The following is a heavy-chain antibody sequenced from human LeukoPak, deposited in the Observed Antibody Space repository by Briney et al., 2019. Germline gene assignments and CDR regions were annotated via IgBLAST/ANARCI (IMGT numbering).Heavy chain of an antibody. J-gene: IGHJ4*02. CDR3: ARKPAGWGVWFFDY. V-gene: IGHV1-69*01. CDR2: IIPIFGTA. CDR1: GGTYISYA. D-gene: IGHD2-2*01. Sequence: SVKVSCKASGGTYISYAISWVRQAPGQGLEWMGGIIPIFGTANYAQKFQGRVTITADESTSTAYMELSSLRSEDTAVYYCARKPAGWGVWFFDYWGQGTLVTVSS.